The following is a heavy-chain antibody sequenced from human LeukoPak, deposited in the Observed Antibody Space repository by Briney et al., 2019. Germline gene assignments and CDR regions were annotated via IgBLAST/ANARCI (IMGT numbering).Heavy chain of an antibody. Sequence: GGSLCLTCPVSGSTLRSNSINWAGQAPGKGLGWVSSISSSISYIYYADSVKGRFTISRDNAQNSLYLQMNRHRAEYTAVYYCARDKWYYDFWSGYYSAYGGQGTLVTVSS. J-gene: IGHJ4*02. V-gene: IGHV3-21*01. CDR1: GSTLRSNS. CDR3: ARDKWYYDFWSGYYSAY. D-gene: IGHD3-3*01. CDR2: ISSSISYI.